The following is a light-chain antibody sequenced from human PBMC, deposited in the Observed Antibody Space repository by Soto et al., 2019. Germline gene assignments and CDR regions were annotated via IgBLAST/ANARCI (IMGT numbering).Light chain of an antibody. CDR3: RSYTSSSTDV. Sequence: QSVLTQPAAVSGPPGQSITISCPGTSRYVGGYNYVSWYQQHPGKAPKLMIYDVSNRPSGVSSRFSGSKSGNTASLTISGLQAEDEADYYCRSYTSSSTDVCGTGTKVTVL. V-gene: IGLV2-14*01. J-gene: IGLJ1*01. CDR1: SRYVGGYNY. CDR2: DVS.